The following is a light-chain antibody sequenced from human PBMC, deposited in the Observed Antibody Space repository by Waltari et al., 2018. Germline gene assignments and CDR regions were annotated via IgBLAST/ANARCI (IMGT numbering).Light chain of an antibody. J-gene: IGKJ3*01. Sequence: DIQLTQSPSPLSASVGDRVTITCRANQNINIWLAWYRQKPGKAPDLLISKASTLQSGVPSMCSGSGSGTEFTLTISSLQPDDFATYYCQRYSGPISFGPGTRVLIK. CDR3: QRYSGPIS. CDR1: QNINIW. CDR2: KAS. V-gene: IGKV1-5*03.